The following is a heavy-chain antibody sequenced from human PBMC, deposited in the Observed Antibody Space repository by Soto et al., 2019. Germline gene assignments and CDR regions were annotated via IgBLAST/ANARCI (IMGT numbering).Heavy chain of an antibody. D-gene: IGHD6-13*01. CDR2: INAGNGNT. V-gene: IGHV1-3*01. CDR3: ARDKGGSSPVLGAFDI. Sequence: ASVKVSCKASGYTFTSYAMHWVRQAPGQRLEWMGWINAGNGNTKYSQKFQGRVTITRDTSASTAYMELSSLRSEDTAVYYCARDKGGSSPVLGAFDIWGQGTMVTVSS. CDR1: GYTFTSYA. J-gene: IGHJ3*02.